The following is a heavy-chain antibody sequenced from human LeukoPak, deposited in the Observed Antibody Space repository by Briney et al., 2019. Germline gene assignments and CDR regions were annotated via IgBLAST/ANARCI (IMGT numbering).Heavy chain of an antibody. CDR3: ARVTGYHFDY. D-gene: IGHD1-20*01. J-gene: IGHJ4*02. CDR2: ISGSGGST. CDR1: GFTFSSYA. Sequence: PGGSLRLSCAASGFTFSSYAMNWVRQAPGKGLEWVSGISGSGGSTYYADSVKGRFTISRDNSKNTLYLQMNSLRAEDTAVYYCARVTGYHFDYWGQGTLVTVSS. V-gene: IGHV3-23*01.